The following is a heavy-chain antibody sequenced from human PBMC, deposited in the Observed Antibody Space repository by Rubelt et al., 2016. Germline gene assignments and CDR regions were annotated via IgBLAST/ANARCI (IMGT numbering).Heavy chain of an antibody. D-gene: IGHD3-16*01. V-gene: IGHV3-7*01. J-gene: IGHJ4*02. Sequence: EVQLVESGGGLVQPGGSLRLSCAASGLTFSDAWLNWVRQVPGKGLEWVANIKQEGSEIYYVDSVKGRFTISRDNAKNSLYLQMNSLRDEETAVYYCARVITFGGVAKYFDYWGQGTLITVSS. CDR3: ARVITFGGVAKYFDY. CDR2: IKQEGSEI. CDR1: GLTFSDAW.